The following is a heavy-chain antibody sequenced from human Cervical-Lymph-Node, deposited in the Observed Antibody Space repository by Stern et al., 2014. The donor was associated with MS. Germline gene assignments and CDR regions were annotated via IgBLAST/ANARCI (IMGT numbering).Heavy chain of an antibody. J-gene: IGHJ5*02. D-gene: IGHD2-15*01. CDR1: GGTFSSSYA. Sequence: VQLVESGAEVKKPGSSMNVSCKTSGGTFSSSYAITWMRQAPGLGLGWMGRIIPILGLANYAQKFQGRVIITADKSTSTTYMELSSLRSEDTAVYYCARGVVSNRAAATLHNLFDPWGQGTLVTVSS. V-gene: IGHV1-69*09. CDR3: ARGVVSNRAAATLHNLFDP. CDR2: IIPILGLA.